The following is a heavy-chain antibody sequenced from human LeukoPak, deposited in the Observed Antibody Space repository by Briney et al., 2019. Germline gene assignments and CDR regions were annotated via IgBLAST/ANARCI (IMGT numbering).Heavy chain of an antibody. J-gene: IGHJ4*02. CDR1: GFTFSSDG. Sequence: PGRSLRLSCAASGFTFSSDGMHWVRQAPGKGLEWVAVIWYDGSNKYYADSVKGRFTISRDNSKNTLYLQMNSLRAEDTAVYYCARGGSGWYPYYFDYWGQGTLVTVSS. D-gene: IGHD6-19*01. CDR2: IWYDGSNK. V-gene: IGHV3-33*01. CDR3: ARGGSGWYPYYFDY.